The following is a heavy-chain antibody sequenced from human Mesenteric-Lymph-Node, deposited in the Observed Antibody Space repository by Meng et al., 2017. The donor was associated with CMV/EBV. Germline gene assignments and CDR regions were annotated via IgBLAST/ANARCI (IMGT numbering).Heavy chain of an antibody. J-gene: IGHJ5*02. D-gene: IGHD6-19*01. CDR1: GYSFTSYW. V-gene: IGHV5-51*01. CDR3: ARHGKYSSGSHWFDP. CDR2: IYPGDSDT. Sequence: GESLKISCKGSGYSFTSYWIGWVRQMPGKGLEWMGIIYPGDSDTRYSPSFQGQVTISADKSISTAFLQWNSLKASDTGMYYCARHGKYSSGSHWFDPWGQGTLVTVSS.